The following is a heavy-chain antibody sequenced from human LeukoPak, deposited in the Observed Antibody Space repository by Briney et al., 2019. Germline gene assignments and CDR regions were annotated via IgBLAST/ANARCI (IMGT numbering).Heavy chain of an antibody. D-gene: IGHD2-2*01. V-gene: IGHV4-38-2*01. CDR3: ARLCCSSTSCFDY. CDR1: GYSISSGYY. J-gene: IGHJ4*02. Sequence: SETLSLTCAVSGYSISSGYYWGWIRQPPGKGLGWIGSIYHSGSTYYNPSLKSRVTISVDTSKNQFSLKLSSVTAADTAVYYCARLCCSSTSCFDYWGQGTLVTVSS. CDR2: IYHSGST.